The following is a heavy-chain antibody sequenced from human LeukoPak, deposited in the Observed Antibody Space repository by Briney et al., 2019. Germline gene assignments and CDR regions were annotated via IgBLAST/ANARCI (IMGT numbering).Heavy chain of an antibody. J-gene: IGHJ4*02. CDR3: AVGLNVVVVPAAISDPYYFDY. V-gene: IGHV1-69*01. CDR2: IIPILGTP. D-gene: IGHD2-2*01. Sequence: SVKVSCKASGGTFSSYATSWVRQAPGQGLEWMGGIIPILGTPTYAQKFQGRVTITADESTSTAYMELSSLRSEDTAVYYCAVGLNVVVVPAAISDPYYFDYWGQGTLVTVSS. CDR1: GGTFSSYA.